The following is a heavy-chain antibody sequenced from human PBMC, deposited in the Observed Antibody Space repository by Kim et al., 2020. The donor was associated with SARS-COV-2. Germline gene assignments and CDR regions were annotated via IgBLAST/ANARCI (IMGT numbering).Heavy chain of an antibody. Sequence: ASVKVSCKASGYTFTSYGISWVRQAPGQGLEWMGWISAYNGNTNYAQKLQGRVTMTTDTSTSTAYMELRSLRSDDTAVYYCARDRQGYSSGWYRYYYYGMDVWGQGTTVTVSS. CDR3: ARDRQGYSSGWYRYYYYGMDV. CDR2: ISAYNGNT. J-gene: IGHJ6*02. V-gene: IGHV1-18*01. D-gene: IGHD6-19*01. CDR1: GYTFTSYG.